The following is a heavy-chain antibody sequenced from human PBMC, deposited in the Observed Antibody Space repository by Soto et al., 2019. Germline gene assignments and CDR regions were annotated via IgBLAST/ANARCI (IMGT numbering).Heavy chain of an antibody. V-gene: IGHV1-2*04. D-gene: IGHD2-2*01. CDR1: GYTFTGYY. J-gene: IGHJ4*02. CDR3: ARGCSSTSCYNTIKYVY. CDR2: INPNSGGT. Sequence: ASVKVSCKASGYTFTGYYMHWVRQAPGQGLEWMGWINPNSGGTNYAQKFQGWVTMTRDTSISTAYMELSRLRSDDTAVYYCARGCSSTSCYNTIKYVYWGQGTLVTVSS.